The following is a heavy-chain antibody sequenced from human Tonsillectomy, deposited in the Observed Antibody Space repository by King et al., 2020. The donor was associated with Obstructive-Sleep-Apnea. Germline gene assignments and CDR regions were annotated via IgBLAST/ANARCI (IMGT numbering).Heavy chain of an antibody. CDR1: GFTFDDYA. CDR2: ISWNSGSI. CDR3: AKDLWFGELSYYYGMDV. D-gene: IGHD3-10*01. V-gene: IGHV3-9*01. Sequence: VQLVESGGGLVQPGRSLRLSCAASGFTFDDYAMHWVRQAPGKGLEWVSGISWNSGSIGYADSVKGRFTISRDNAKNSLYLQMNSLRAEDTALYYCAKDLWFGELSYYYGMDVWGQGTTVTVSS. J-gene: IGHJ6*02.